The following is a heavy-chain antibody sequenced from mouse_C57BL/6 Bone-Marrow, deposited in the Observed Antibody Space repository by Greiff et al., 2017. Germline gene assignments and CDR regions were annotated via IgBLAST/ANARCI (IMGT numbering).Heavy chain of an antibody. V-gene: IGHV1-76*01. CDR1: GYTFTDYY. D-gene: IGHD2-4*01. CDR2: IYPGSGNT. CDR3: AAIYYDYEDSLDY. J-gene: IGHJ4*01. Sequence: VQLKESGAELVRPGASVKLSCKASGYTFTDYYINWVKQRPGQGLEWIGRIYPGSGNTYYNEKFKGKATLTADKSSITAYMQLSSLTSEDSAVYFCAAIYYDYEDSLDYWGQGTSVTVSS.